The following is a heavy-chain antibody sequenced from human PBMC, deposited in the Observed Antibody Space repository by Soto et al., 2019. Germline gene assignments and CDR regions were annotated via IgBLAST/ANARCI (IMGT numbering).Heavy chain of an antibody. D-gene: IGHD5-12*01. J-gene: IGHJ4*02. Sequence: SGPTLVNPTHTLTLTCTFSGFSFSTAGVAVGWIRQSPGGALEWLTLIYYNDDRRFSPSLKTRLNITGDTSKNQVVLSLTNVEPGDNATYFCAHSDGGYEIIYFDFWGQGIGFTVSS. CDR3: AHSDGGYEIIYFDF. CDR2: IYYNDDR. CDR1: GFSFSTAGVA. V-gene: IGHV2-5*01.